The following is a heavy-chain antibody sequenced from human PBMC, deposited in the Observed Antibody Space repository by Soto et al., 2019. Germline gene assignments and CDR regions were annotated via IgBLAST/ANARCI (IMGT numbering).Heavy chain of an antibody. J-gene: IGHJ4*02. D-gene: IGHD6-19*01. CDR2: MNPNSGNT. CDR3: AKNEVEVAGTRWWGFYY. CDR1: GYTFTSYD. Sequence: QVQLVQSGAEVKKPGASVKVSCKASGYTFTSYDINWVRQATGQGLEWMGWMNPNSGNTGYAEKFQGRVTMTRDTSISRAYMERSSVGSEDTAIYYCAKNEVEVAGTRWWGFYYWGQGALVTVSA. V-gene: IGHV1-8*01.